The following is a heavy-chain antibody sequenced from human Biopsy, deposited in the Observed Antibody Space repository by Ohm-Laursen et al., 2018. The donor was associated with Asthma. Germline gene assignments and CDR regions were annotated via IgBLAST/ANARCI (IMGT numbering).Heavy chain of an antibody. V-gene: IGHV3-30*03. CDR1: GFTFSNYG. CDR2: VTYDGISQ. CDR3: ARERAGVLGSYNGMDV. Sequence: LRLSCAASGFTFSNYGMHWVRQVAGKGLDWVAVVTYDGISQYYAESVKGRFTISRDNSRNTLNMQMNSVRPDDTAVYFCARERAGVLGSYNGMDVWGPGTTVSVSS. J-gene: IGHJ6*02. D-gene: IGHD2-8*01.